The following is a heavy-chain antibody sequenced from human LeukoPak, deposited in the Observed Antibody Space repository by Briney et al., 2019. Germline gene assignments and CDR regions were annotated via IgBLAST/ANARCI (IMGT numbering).Heavy chain of an antibody. D-gene: IGHD5-18*01. Sequence: PSETLSLTCTVSGGSISSYYWSWIRQPPGKGLEWIGYIYYSGSTNYNPSLKSRVTISVDTSKNQFSLKLSSVTAADTAVYYCARISGYSYGYWGWFDPWGRGTLVTVSS. J-gene: IGHJ5*02. CDR1: GGSISSYY. CDR3: ARISGYSYGYWGWFDP. CDR2: IYYSGST. V-gene: IGHV4-59*01.